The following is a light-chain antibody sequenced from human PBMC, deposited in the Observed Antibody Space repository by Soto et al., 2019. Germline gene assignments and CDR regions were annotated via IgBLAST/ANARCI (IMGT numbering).Light chain of an antibody. CDR1: QSISSW. Sequence: DIQMTQSPSTLYASEGDRVTITCRASQSISSWLAWYQQKPGKAPKLLTYKASSLESGVPSRFSGSGSGTEFTLTISSLQPDDFATYYCQQYNSYSPTFGGGTKVDIK. CDR3: QQYNSYSPT. J-gene: IGKJ4*01. V-gene: IGKV1-5*03. CDR2: KAS.